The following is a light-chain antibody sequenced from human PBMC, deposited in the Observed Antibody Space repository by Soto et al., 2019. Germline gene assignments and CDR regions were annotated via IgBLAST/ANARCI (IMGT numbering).Light chain of an antibody. V-gene: IGKV3-20*01. CDR1: QSVTSY. CDR2: DAS. CDR3: QHYGRSPIT. Sequence: EIVLTQSPATLSLSPGEIATLSFRASQSVTSYLALYQQRPGQAPRLLIYDASRRATGIPARFSGSGSGADFTLTISRLEPEDFALYYCQHYGRSPITFGQGTRLEIK. J-gene: IGKJ5*01.